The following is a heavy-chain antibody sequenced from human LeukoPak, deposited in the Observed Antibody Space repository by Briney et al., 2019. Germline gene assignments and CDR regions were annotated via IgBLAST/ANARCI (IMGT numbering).Heavy chain of an antibody. CDR2: IYYSGST. V-gene: IGHV4-39*01. CDR1: GGSISSSSYY. D-gene: IGHD3-3*01. Sequence: TSETLSLTCTVSGGSISSSSYYWGWIRQPPGKGLEWIGSIYYSGSTYYNPSLKSRVTISVDTSKNQFCLKLSSVTAADTAVYYCPRLYYDFWSGYYHFDYWGQGTLVTVSS. CDR3: PRLYYDFWSGYYHFDY. J-gene: IGHJ4*02.